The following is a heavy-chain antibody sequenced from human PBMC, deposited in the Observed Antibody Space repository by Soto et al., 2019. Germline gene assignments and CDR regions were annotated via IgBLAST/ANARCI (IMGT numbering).Heavy chain of an antibody. D-gene: IGHD6-19*01. CDR2: ISGSGGST. V-gene: IGHV3-23*01. Sequence: PSETLSLTCTVSGGSISSYYWSWVRQAPGKGLEWVSAISGSGGSTYYADSVKGRFTISRDNSKNTLYLQMNSLRAEDTAIYYCAKDDSSGLNYWGQGTLVTVSS. J-gene: IGHJ4*02. CDR1: GGSISSYY. CDR3: AKDDSSGLNY.